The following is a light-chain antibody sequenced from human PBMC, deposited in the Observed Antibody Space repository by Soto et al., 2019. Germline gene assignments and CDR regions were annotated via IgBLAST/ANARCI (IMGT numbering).Light chain of an antibody. CDR2: EVV. Sequence: QSVLTQPPSASGSPGQSVTISCTGTKSDTGVYDFVSWYQHHPGKAPRLIIYEVVQRPSGVPDRFPGSKSGNTASLTVSGLQAADEADYFCKSYAGSNTYVFGSGTKVTVL. CDR3: KSYAGSNTYV. CDR1: KSDTGVYDF. V-gene: IGLV2-8*01. J-gene: IGLJ1*01.